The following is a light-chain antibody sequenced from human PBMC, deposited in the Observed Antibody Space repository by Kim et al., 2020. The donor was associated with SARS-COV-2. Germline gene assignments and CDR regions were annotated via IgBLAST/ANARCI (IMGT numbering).Light chain of an antibody. CDR2: HAS. Sequence: LSPGERATPSCRASQSVRSNYLAWYQQKPGQAPRLLIYHASSRATGIPDRFSGSASGTDFTLTISRLEPEDFAVYYCQQYDISWTFGQGTKVDIK. J-gene: IGKJ1*01. V-gene: IGKV3-20*01. CDR1: QSVRSNY. CDR3: QQYDISWT.